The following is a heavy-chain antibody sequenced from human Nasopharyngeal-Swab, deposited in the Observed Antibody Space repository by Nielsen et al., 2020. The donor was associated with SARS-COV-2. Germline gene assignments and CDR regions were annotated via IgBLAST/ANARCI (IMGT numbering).Heavy chain of an antibody. CDR1: GGSISSYY. D-gene: IGHD3-10*01. CDR2: IYYSGST. V-gene: IGHV4-59*08. J-gene: IGHJ4*02. CDR3: ARHSGAGVTEPLDY. Sequence: SETLSLTCTVSGGSISSYYWSWIRQPPGKGLEWIGYIYYSGSTNYNPSLKSRVTISVDTSKNQFSLKLSSVTAADTAVYYCARHSGAGVTEPLDYWGQGALVIVSS.